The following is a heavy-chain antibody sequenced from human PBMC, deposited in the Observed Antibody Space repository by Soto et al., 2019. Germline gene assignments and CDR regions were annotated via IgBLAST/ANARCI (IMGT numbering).Heavy chain of an antibody. D-gene: IGHD6-13*01. CDR1: GYRFSNYW. J-gene: IGHJ4*02. CDR2: IYPGDSDA. CDR3: ARPNVAAVARSYFDH. V-gene: IGHV5-51*01. Sequence: PXESLKISCQGSGYRFSNYWIAWVRQMPGKGLEWMGIIYPGDSDARYSPSFQGHVTISADRSINTVYLQWDSLQASDSAMYYCARPNVAAVARSYFDHWGQGTLVTVSS.